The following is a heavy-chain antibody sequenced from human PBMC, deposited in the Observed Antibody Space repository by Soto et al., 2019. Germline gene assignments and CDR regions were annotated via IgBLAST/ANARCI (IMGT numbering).Heavy chain of an antibody. CDR2: IYPSDSDT. Sequence: GESPKICWKGAGDNFAGYGIAWVRQMPGKGLELMGIIYPSDSDTRYRPSFQGQVTISADKSISSAYLQWSSLGASDTAMYYCARGGVSTRTFDYWGQGTPVTVSS. CDR1: GDNFAGYG. CDR3: ARGGVSTRTFDY. V-gene: IGHV5-51*01. D-gene: IGHD3-3*01. J-gene: IGHJ4*02.